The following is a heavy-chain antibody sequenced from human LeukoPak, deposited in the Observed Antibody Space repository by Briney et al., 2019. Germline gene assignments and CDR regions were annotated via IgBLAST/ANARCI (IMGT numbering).Heavy chain of an antibody. Sequence: ASVKVSCKASGYTFTSYDINWVRQATGQGREWMGWMNPNSGNTGYAQKFQGRVTMTRNTSISTAYMELSSLRSEDTAVYYCASWNYGSGSYSGYMDVWGKGTTATVSS. V-gene: IGHV1-8*01. J-gene: IGHJ6*03. CDR2: MNPNSGNT. D-gene: IGHD3-10*01. CDR1: GYTFTSYD. CDR3: ASWNYGSGSYSGYMDV.